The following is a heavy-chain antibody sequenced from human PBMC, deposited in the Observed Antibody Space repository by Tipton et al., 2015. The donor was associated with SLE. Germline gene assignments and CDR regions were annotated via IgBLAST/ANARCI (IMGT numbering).Heavy chain of an antibody. CDR2: IFYSGST. CDR3: ARDGYSYPFDY. CDR1: GGSISSGNYY. V-gene: IGHV4-39*07. D-gene: IGHD5-18*01. Sequence: TLSLTCTVSGGSISSGNYYWAWVRQPPGKGLEWIGSIFYSGSTYYNPSLKSRVTISVDTSKNQFSLKLSSVTAADTAVYYCARDGYSYPFDYWGQGTLVTVSS. J-gene: IGHJ4*02.